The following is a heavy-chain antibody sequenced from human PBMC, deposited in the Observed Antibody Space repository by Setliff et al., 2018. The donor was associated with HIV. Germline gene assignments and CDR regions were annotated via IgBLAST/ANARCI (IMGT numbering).Heavy chain of an antibody. J-gene: IGHJ4*02. Sequence: KASETLSLTCTVSGGSISSSSYYWGWIRQPPGKGLEWIGSIYYSGSTYYNPSLKSRVTISVDTSKNQFSLKLSSVTAADTAVYYCARHTTPWEFNYFDYWGQGTLVTVSS. CDR2: IYYSGST. D-gene: IGHD3-10*01. V-gene: IGHV4-39*01. CDR3: ARHTTPWEFNYFDY. CDR1: GGSISSSSYY.